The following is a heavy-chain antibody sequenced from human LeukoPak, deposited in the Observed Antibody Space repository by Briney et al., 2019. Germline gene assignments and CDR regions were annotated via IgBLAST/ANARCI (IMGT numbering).Heavy chain of an antibody. Sequence: GGSLRLSCAASGFTFSSYAMSWVRQAPGKGLEWVSAISVSGGSTYYADSVKGRFTISRDNSKNTLYLQMNSLRAEDTAVYYCAKLPTYCGGDCSLPRFDYWGQGTLVTVSS. J-gene: IGHJ4*02. V-gene: IGHV3-23*01. CDR2: ISVSGGST. CDR3: AKLPTYCGGDCSLPRFDY. CDR1: GFTFSSYA. D-gene: IGHD2-21*01.